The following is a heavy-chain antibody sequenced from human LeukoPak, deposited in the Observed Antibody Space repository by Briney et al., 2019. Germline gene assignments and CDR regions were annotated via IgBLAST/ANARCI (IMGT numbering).Heavy chain of an antibody. CDR2: IYTSGST. CDR3: ARARDCSSTSCSPGYYFDY. CDR1: GGSISSYY. J-gene: IGHJ4*02. Sequence: PSETLSLTCTVSGGSISSYYWSWIRQPAGKGLEWIGRIYTSGSTNYNPSLMSRVTMSIDTSRNQFSLKLSSVTAADTAVYYCARARDCSSTSCSPGYYFDYWGQGTLVTVSS. D-gene: IGHD2-2*01. V-gene: IGHV4-4*07.